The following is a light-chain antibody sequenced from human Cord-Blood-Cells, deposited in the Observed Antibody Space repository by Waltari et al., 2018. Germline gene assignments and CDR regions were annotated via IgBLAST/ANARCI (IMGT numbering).Light chain of an antibody. J-gene: IGKJ2*01. Sequence: DIQMTQSPSTLSASVGDRFTITCRASQSISSWLAWFQQKPGKAPKLLIYDASSLESGVPSRFSGRGSGTEFTLTISSLQPDDFATYDCQQYNSYLYTFGQGTKLEIK. V-gene: IGKV1-5*01. CDR1: QSISSW. CDR2: DAS. CDR3: QQYNSYLYT.